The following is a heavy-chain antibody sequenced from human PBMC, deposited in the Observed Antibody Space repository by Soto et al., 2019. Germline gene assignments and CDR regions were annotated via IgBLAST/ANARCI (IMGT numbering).Heavy chain of an antibody. Sequence: GWSLRLSCASSVFTFDDFAMHWVRQPPGKGLEWVSGISWNSASIVYADSVKGRFTISRDNAKNSLYLQLDSLGVEDTAFYYCAKGPGLVASSGSPDSWGQGTLVTVSS. J-gene: IGHJ4*02. CDR3: AKGPGLVASSGSPDS. CDR1: VFTFDDFA. D-gene: IGHD2-8*02. CDR2: ISWNSASI. V-gene: IGHV3-9*01.